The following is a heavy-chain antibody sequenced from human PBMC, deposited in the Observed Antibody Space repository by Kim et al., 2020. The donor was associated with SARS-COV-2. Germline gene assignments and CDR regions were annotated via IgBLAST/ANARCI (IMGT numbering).Heavy chain of an antibody. J-gene: IGHJ6*02. CDR3: AREQGSSSDYGMDV. D-gene: IGHD6-13*01. Sequence: GSLRLSCAASGFTFSSYAMHWVRQAPGKGLEWVAVISYDGSNKYYVDSVKGRFTISRDNSKNTLYLQMNSLRAEDTAVYYCAREQGSSSDYGMDVWGQGTTVTVSS. V-gene: IGHV3-30*04. CDR2: ISYDGSNK. CDR1: GFTFSSYA.